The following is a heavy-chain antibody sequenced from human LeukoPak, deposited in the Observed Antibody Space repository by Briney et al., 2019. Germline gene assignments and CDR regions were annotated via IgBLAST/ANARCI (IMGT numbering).Heavy chain of an antibody. Sequence: SETLSLTCTVSGGSISSSNYYWGWIRQPPGKGLEWIGNIYYSGSTYYNPSLKSRVTISVDTSKNQFSLRLSSVTAADTAVYYCARSYCSSTSCYAGGYFQHWGQGTLVTVSS. D-gene: IGHD2-2*01. CDR3: ARSYCSSTSCYAGGYFQH. CDR2: IYYSGST. V-gene: IGHV4-39*01. CDR1: GGSISSSNYY. J-gene: IGHJ1*01.